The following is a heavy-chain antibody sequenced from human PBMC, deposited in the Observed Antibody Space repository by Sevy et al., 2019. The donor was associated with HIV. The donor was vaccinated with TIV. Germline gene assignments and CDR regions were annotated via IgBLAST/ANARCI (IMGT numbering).Heavy chain of an antibody. J-gene: IGHJ4*02. CDR1: GFTFSKYG. D-gene: IGHD6-19*01. CDR2: ISSSGIST. Sequence: GGSLRLSCAASGFTFSKYGMCWVRQAPGKGLEWVSSISSSGISTYYADSVKGRFTISRDNSKNTLFLQMNRLRAENTAVYYCAKVKISDVSGSDYFDYWGQGTLVTVSS. V-gene: IGHV3-23*01. CDR3: AKVKISDVSGSDYFDY.